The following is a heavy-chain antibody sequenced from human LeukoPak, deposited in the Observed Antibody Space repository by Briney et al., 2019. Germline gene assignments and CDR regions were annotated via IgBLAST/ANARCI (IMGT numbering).Heavy chain of an antibody. Sequence: GESLKISCKGSGYSFTSYWIGWVRQMPGKGLEWMGIIYPGDSDTRYSPSFQGQVTISADKSISTAYLQWSSLKASDTAMYYCAKVPASIEEQLSFDYWGQGTLVTVSS. J-gene: IGHJ4*02. V-gene: IGHV5-51*01. CDR2: IYPGDSDT. D-gene: IGHD2-2*01. CDR3: AKVPASIEEQLSFDY. CDR1: GYSFTSYW.